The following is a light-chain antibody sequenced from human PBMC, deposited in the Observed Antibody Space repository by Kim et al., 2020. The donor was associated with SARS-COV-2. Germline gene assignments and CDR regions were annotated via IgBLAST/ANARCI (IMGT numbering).Light chain of an antibody. V-gene: IGLV1-47*02. CDR1: ESNVGGDY. CDR3: ALWDDALNGRV. J-gene: IGLJ3*02. Sequence: GQSVTISCSGSESNVGGDYVSWYQQLPGTAPKLVIYSNDQRPSGVPDRFSGFKSGTSASLAISGLRSEDEAHYYCALWDDALNGRVFGGGTQLTVL. CDR2: SND.